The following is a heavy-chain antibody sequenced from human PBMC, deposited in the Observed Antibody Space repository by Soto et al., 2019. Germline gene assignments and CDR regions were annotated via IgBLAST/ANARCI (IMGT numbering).Heavy chain of an antibody. CDR1: GGSISSGGYS. Sequence: QLQLQESGSGLVKPSQTLSLTCAVSGGSISSGGYSWSWIRQPPGKGLEWIGYIYHSGSTYYNPSLKSRVTISVDRSKNQFSLKLSSVTAADPAVYYCARVAYCGGDCYRGFDPWGQGTLVTVSS. J-gene: IGHJ5*02. V-gene: IGHV4-30-2*01. CDR3: ARVAYCGGDCYRGFDP. CDR2: IYHSGST. D-gene: IGHD2-21*02.